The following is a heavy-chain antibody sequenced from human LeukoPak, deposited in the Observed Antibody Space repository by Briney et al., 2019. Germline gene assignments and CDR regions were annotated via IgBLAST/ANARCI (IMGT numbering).Heavy chain of an antibody. D-gene: IGHD3-9*01. CDR2: IKHDGSER. Sequence: GGSLRLSCAASRFTFSNYWMSWVRQAPGKGLEWVANIKHDGSERYYVDSVKGRFTMSGDNAKKSLYLQMNSLRAEDTAIYYCGRVYYDILSGSGYMDVWGKGTTVTVSS. CDR3: GRVYYDILSGSGYMDV. CDR1: RFTFSNYW. J-gene: IGHJ6*03. V-gene: IGHV3-7*01.